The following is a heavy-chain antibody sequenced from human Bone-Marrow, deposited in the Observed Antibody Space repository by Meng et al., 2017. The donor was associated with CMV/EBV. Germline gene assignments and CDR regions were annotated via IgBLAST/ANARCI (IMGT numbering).Heavy chain of an antibody. J-gene: IGHJ4*02. Sequence: GFAFRSYGMHWVRQAPGKGLEWVGVISNDGSNRGYADAVKGRVTISRDNSKNTLYLQMNSRRAEDTAVYDCASLPASVAAAGPIDYWGQGTLVTVSS. CDR2: ISNDGSNR. CDR3: ASLPASVAAAGPIDY. D-gene: IGHD6-13*01. CDR1: GFAFRSYG. V-gene: IGHV3-30*03.